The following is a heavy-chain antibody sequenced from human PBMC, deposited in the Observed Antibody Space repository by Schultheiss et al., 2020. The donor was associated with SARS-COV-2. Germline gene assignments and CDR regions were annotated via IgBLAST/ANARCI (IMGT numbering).Heavy chain of an antibody. Sequence: SQTLSLTCTVSGGSISSYYWSWIRQPPGKGLEWIGEINHSGSTNYNPSLKSRVTISVDKSKNQFSLKLSSVTAADTAVYYCATVGGTSSLTLDYWGQGTLVTVAS. V-gene: IGHV4-34*01. CDR3: ATVGGTSSLTLDY. CDR2: INHSGST. CDR1: GGSISSYY. J-gene: IGHJ4*02. D-gene: IGHD2-2*01.